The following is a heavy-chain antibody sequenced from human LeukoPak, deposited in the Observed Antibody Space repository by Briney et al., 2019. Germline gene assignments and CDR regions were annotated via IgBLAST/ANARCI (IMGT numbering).Heavy chain of an antibody. J-gene: IGHJ4*02. CDR2: IYSGGST. V-gene: IGHV3-66*01. Sequence: GGSLRLSCAASGFTVSSNYMSWVRQAPGKGLEWVSVIYSGGSTYYADSVKGRFTISRDNSKNTLYLQMNSLRAEDTAVYYCATSESYYYDSSGFDYWGQGTLVTVSS. CDR1: GFTVSSNY. CDR3: ATSESYYYDSSGFDY. D-gene: IGHD3-22*01.